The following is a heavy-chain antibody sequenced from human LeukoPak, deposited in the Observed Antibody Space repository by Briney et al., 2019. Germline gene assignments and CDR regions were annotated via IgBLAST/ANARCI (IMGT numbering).Heavy chain of an antibody. CDR2: IYTSGST. J-gene: IGHJ6*03. CDR3: ARNYDSSGYYYGYYYYYMDV. CDR1: GGSISSYY. V-gene: IGHV4-4*09. D-gene: IGHD3-22*01. Sequence: SETLSLTCTVSGGSISSYYWSWIRQPPGKGLEWIGYIYTSGSTNYNPSLKSRVTISVDTSKNQFSLKLSSVTAADTAVYYCARNYDSSGYYYGYYYYYMDVWGKGTTVTVSS.